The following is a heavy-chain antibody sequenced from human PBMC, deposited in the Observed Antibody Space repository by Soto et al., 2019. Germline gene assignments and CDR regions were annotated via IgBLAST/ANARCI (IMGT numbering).Heavy chain of an antibody. J-gene: IGHJ4*02. CDR2: ITVHNGNT. CDR1: GYTFTNYG. V-gene: IGHV1-18*04. Sequence: ASVKVSFKACGYTFTNYGVSWLRQAPGQGLEWMGWITVHNGNTHYAQNLQGRVTMTTDTSTSTAHMELWSLGSDDTAVYYYARSYSYGSYWYFDYWGQGALVTVSS. CDR3: ARSYSYGSYWYFDY. D-gene: IGHD5-18*01.